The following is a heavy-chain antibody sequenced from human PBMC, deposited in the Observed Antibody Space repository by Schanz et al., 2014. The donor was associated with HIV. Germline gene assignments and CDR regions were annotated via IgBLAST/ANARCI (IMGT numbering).Heavy chain of an antibody. CDR3: ARILLSSSGWYGGDY. V-gene: IGHV4-4*07. D-gene: IGHD6-19*01. Sequence: QVQLQESGPGLVKPSETLSLTCNVSGDSISNYYWTWIRQPAGRGLEWIGRVYSGGSSNYNPSLRSRVTMAVDTSKNRFSLSLSSVTAADTAVYYCARILLSSSGWYGGDYWGQGTLVIVSS. CDR2: VYSGGSS. J-gene: IGHJ4*02. CDR1: GDSISNYY.